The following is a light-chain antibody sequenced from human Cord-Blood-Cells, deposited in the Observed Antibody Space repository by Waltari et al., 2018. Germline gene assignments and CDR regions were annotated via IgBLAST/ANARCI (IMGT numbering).Light chain of an antibody. CDR2: DVS. V-gene: IGLV2-11*01. J-gene: IGLJ3*02. CDR1: SSDVGGYNY. CDR3: CSYAGSWV. Sequence: QSALTQPRSVSGSPGQSVTISCTGTSSDVGGYNYVSWYQQHPGKAPKLMIYDVSKRPSGVPVRFAGAKSGNTASLTIFGLQAEEEADYYCCSYAGSWVFGGGTKLTVL.